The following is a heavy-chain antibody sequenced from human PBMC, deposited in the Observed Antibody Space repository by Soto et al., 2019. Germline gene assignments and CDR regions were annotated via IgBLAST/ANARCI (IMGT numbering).Heavy chain of an antibody. J-gene: IGHJ2*01. D-gene: IGHD2-8*01. CDR3: ARELIPLTNDWYFDL. V-gene: IGHV4-30-4*01. CDR2: IFDSGST. CDR1: GGSISGGVHS. Sequence: QVQLQESGPGLVKPSETLSLTCTVSGGSISGGVHSWSWIRQPPGKGLEWSGHIFDSGSTYYNPSLKSRLTISVETSKNQFSLRLSSVTAADTAVYYCARELIPLTNDWYFDLWGRGTLVTVSS.